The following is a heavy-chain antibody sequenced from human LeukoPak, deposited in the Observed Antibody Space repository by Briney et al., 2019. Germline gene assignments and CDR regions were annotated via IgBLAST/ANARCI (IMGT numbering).Heavy chain of an antibody. CDR2: ISGSGGST. D-gene: IGHD5-24*01. V-gene: IGHV3-23*01. Sequence: GGSLRLSCAASGFTIGSYAMSWVGQAPGKGLEWVSAISGSGGSTYYADSVKGRFTISRDNSKNTLYLQMNSLRAEDTAVYYCAKGSSTGGYRDYWGQGTLVTVSS. CDR1: GFTIGSYA. J-gene: IGHJ4*02. CDR3: AKGSSTGGYRDY.